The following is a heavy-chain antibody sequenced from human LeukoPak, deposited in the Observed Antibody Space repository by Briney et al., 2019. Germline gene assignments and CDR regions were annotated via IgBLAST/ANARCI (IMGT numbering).Heavy chain of an antibody. CDR1: GGSISSSRVY. Sequence: MTSETLSLTCIVSGGSISSSRVYWGWLRQPPGKGLEWIGTIYYSGSTYYNRSLNSRVTISADTSKNQFSLNLSSVTGADTGVYYCARHVSSDLRIVVVTSDWYFDRWGRGTLVTVSS. CDR3: ARHVSSDLRIVVVTSDWYFDR. D-gene: IGHD2-21*02. V-gene: IGHV4-39*01. CDR2: IYYSGST. J-gene: IGHJ2*01.